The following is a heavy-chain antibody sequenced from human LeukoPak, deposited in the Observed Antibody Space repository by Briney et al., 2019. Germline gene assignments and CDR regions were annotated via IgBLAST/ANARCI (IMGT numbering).Heavy chain of an antibody. J-gene: IGHJ4*02. CDR2: INPNSGGT. CDR1: GYTFTGYY. Sequence: ASVKVSCKASGYTFTGYYMHWVRQAPGQGLEWMGWINPNSGGTNYAQKFQGRVTTTRDTSISTAYMELSRLRSDDTAVYYCAKLWFGELFVFFDYWGQGTLVTVSS. V-gene: IGHV1-2*02. CDR3: AKLWFGELFVFFDY. D-gene: IGHD3-10*01.